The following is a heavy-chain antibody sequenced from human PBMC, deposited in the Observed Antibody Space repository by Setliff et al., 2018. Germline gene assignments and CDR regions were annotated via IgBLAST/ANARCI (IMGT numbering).Heavy chain of an antibody. Sequence: GESLKISCKGSGYSFANYWIGWVRQMPGKGLEWMGIIYPADSDTTYSPSFQGQVTISADKSISTAYLQWRSLKASDSAMYYCARDTNCEGAYDSWGQGTLVTVSS. CDR2: IYPADSDT. CDR3: ARDTNCEGAYDS. D-gene: IGHD2-8*01. J-gene: IGHJ4*02. V-gene: IGHV5-51*01. CDR1: GYSFANYW.